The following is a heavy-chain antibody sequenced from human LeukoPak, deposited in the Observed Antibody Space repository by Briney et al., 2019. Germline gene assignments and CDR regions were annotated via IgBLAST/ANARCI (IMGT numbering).Heavy chain of an antibody. Sequence: PGGALRPSCAASGFTLSSSGMHWVRQAPGKGLEWVAVMWYDGGSQYYADPVKGRFTISRENSKNTLYLQMNSLRAEDTAVYYCGRDSSYGVDYWGQGTLVTVSS. D-gene: IGHD3-10*01. CDR3: GRDSSYGVDY. CDR2: MWYDGGSQ. V-gene: IGHV3-33*01. J-gene: IGHJ4*02. CDR1: GFTLSSSG.